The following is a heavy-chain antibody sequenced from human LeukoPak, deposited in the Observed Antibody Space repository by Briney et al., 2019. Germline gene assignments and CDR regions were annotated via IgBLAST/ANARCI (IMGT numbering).Heavy chain of an antibody. Sequence: GGSLRLSCAASGFTFSSYWMHWVRQAPGKGLVWVSHINTDGRSTNYADSVKGRFTISRDNAKNTLYLQMNSLRAEDTAVYYCATTKEYCGGDCRFDYWGQGTLVTVSS. J-gene: IGHJ4*02. V-gene: IGHV3-74*01. CDR1: GFTFSSYW. CDR3: ATTKEYCGGDCRFDY. CDR2: INTDGRST. D-gene: IGHD2-21*02.